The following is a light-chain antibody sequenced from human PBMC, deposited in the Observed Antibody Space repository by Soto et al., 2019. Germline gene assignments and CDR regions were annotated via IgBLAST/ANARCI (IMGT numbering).Light chain of an antibody. CDR2: RAS. J-gene: IGKJ4*01. Sequence: DIQMTQSPSTLSASVGDRVTITCRASQSISSWLAWYQLKPGKAPKLLIYRASTLQSGVPSRFGGSGSGTEFTLTISSLQPDDFAAYYCQQYNSYPLTFGGGTEVEIK. V-gene: IGKV1-5*03. CDR3: QQYNSYPLT. CDR1: QSISSW.